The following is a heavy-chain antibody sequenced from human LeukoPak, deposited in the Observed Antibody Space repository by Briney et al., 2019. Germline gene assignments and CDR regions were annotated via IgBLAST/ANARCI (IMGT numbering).Heavy chain of an antibody. D-gene: IGHD5-24*01. CDR2: FYVGGAT. J-gene: IGHJ4*02. V-gene: IGHV3-53*01. CDR3: ARGDGYNFFDY. Sequence: GGSLRLPCAVSGFSVTNNYMSWVRQAPGKGLEWVSVFYVGGATYYADSVKGRFTISRDNSENTLYLQMKSLRAEDTAVYYCARGDGYNFFDYWGQGTLVTVSS. CDR1: GFSVTNNY.